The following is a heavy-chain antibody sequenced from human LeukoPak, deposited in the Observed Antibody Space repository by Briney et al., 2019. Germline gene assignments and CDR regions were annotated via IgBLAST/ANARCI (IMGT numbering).Heavy chain of an antibody. CDR2: MNPNSGNT. V-gene: IGHV1-8*01. CDR3: ARAVAYCGGDCYPLPFDP. Sequence: ASVKVSCRASGYTFTSYDINWVRQATGQGLEWMGWMNPNSGNTGYAQKFQGRVTMTRNTSISTAYMELSSLRSEDTAVYYCARAVAYCGGDCYPLPFDPWGQGTLVTVSS. J-gene: IGHJ5*02. CDR1: GYTFTSYD. D-gene: IGHD2-21*02.